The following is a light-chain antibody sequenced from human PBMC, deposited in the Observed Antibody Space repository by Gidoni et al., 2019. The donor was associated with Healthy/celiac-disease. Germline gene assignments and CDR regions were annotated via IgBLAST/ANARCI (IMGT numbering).Light chain of an antibody. J-gene: IGLJ1*01. CDR2: GKN. CDR3: NSRDSSGNHLGNV. Sequence: SSELTQDPAVSVALGQTVRITCQGDSLRSYYASWYQQNPGQAPVLVIYGKNNRPSGIPDRFSGSSSGNTASLTITGAQAEDEADYYCNSRDSSGNHLGNVFGTGTKVTVL. V-gene: IGLV3-19*01. CDR1: SLRSYY.